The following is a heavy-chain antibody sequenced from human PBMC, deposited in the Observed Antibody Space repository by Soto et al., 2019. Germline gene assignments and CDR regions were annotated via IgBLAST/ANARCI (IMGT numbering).Heavy chain of an antibody. D-gene: IGHD3-3*01. J-gene: IGHJ4*02. V-gene: IGHV4-4*02. CDR2: IFHDGTA. Sequence: FVMLSLRCAVAGGSSRSGSWWSWVSKNPQRGLEYIGEIFHDGTANYYPSFERRVAISVDTSKNQFSLKLTSVTAADTAIYFCARLVYDTRLNYTYFDFWGQRALVPGSS. CDR1: GGSSRSGSW. CDR3: ARLVYDTRLNYTYFDF.